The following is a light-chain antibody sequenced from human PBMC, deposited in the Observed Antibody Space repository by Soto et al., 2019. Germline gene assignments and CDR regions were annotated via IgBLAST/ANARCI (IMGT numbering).Light chain of an antibody. J-gene: IGKJ1*01. Sequence: DVQMTQSPSTLSASVGDKVTITCRASQSIRSTWLAWVQQRPGKAPNVLIYKGSTLASGVSSRFSGSGSGTEFPLTISSLQPDDFATYFCQQYAAQSPWTFGQGTRVE. V-gene: IGKV1-5*03. CDR2: KGS. CDR1: QSIRSTW. CDR3: QQYAAQSPWT.